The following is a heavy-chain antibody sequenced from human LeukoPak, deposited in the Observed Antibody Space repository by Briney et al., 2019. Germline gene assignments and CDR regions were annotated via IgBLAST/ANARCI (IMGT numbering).Heavy chain of an antibody. D-gene: IGHD3-22*01. CDR2: IYYSGST. J-gene: IGHJ4*02. Sequence: SETLSLTCTVSGGSISSGGYYWSWIRQHPGKGLEWIGYIYYSGSTYYNPSLKSRVTISVDTSKNQFSLKLSSVTAADTAVYYCARVPPYYDSSGYHKRGPLDYWGQGTLVTVSS. CDR1: GGSISSGGYY. V-gene: IGHV4-31*03. CDR3: ARVPPYYDSSGYHKRGPLDY.